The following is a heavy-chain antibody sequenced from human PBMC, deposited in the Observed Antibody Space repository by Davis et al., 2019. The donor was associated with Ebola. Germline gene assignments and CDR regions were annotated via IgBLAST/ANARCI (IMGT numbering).Heavy chain of an antibody. CDR2: IIPIFGTA. Sequence: SVKVSCKASGGTFSSYAISWVRQAPGQGLEWMGGIIPIFGTANYAQKFQGRVTITADESTSTAYMELSSLRSEDTAVYCCARGGVEMATGAKYWYFDLWGRGTLVTVSS. V-gene: IGHV1-69*13. CDR1: GGTFSSYA. CDR3: ARGGVEMATGAKYWYFDL. D-gene: IGHD5-24*01. J-gene: IGHJ2*01.